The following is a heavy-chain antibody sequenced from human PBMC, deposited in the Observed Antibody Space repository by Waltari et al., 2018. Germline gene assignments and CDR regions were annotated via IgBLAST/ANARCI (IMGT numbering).Heavy chain of an antibody. CDR1: GFTFSTYG. J-gene: IGHJ4*02. CDR2: ISGSGSPK. D-gene: IGHD1-26*01. V-gene: IGHV3-48*01. CDR3: APLGASSLTLTA. Sequence: EVQLVESGGGLVQPGGSLRLSCEASGFTFSTYGMNWVRQAPGKGLEWVSHISGSGSPKYYADSVKGRFTISRDKAMNSLYLQMNSLRAEDTAVYYCAPLGASSLTLTAWGQGTLVTVSS.